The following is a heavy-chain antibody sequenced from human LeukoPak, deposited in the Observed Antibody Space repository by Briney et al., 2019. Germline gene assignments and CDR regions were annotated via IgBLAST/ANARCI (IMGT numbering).Heavy chain of an antibody. Sequence: PSETLSLTCAVYGGSFSGYYWNWIRQPPGKGLEWIGEINHSGSTNYNPSLKSRVTISVDTSKNQFSLRLSSVTAADTAVYYCAREGDWYSSTAAFDYWGQGTLVTVSS. CDR1: GGSFSGYY. D-gene: IGHD6-13*01. V-gene: IGHV4-34*01. CDR2: INHSGST. CDR3: AREGDWYSSTAAFDY. J-gene: IGHJ4*02.